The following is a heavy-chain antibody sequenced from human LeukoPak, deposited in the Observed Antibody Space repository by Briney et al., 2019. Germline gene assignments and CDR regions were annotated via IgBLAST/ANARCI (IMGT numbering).Heavy chain of an antibody. J-gene: IGHJ4*02. CDR2: FDSENNKM. CDR1: GYSLSDLS. CDR3: ARETKENDSSGYPDY. D-gene: IGHD3-22*01. V-gene: IGHV1-24*01. Sequence: ASVKVSCKISGYSLSDLSIHWVREAPGEGLEWMGGFDSENNKMVYSQKFQGRVTMTRDTSISTAYMELSRLRSDDTAVYYCARETKENDSSGYPDYWGQGTLVTVSS.